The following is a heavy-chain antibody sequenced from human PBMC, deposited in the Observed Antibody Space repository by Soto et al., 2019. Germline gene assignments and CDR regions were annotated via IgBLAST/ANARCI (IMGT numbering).Heavy chain of an antibody. CDR2: IYYSGST. Sequence: PSETLSLTCTVSGGSISSGGYYWSWIRQHPGKGLEWIGYIYYSGSTYYNPSLESRVTISVDTSKNQFSLKLSSVTAADTAVYYCARDLRGPYYFDYWGQGTLVTVSS. CDR3: ARDLRGPYYFDY. V-gene: IGHV4-31*03. CDR1: GGSISSGGYY. J-gene: IGHJ4*02.